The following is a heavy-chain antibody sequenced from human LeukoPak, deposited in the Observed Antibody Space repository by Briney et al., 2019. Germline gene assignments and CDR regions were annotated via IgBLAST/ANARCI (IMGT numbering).Heavy chain of an antibody. J-gene: IGHJ3*02. Sequence: AGGSLRLSCTASGFTFSSYSMSWVRQAPGKGLEWVSDISVSGGSTYYADSVKGRFTISRDNSKNTLFLQMDSLKAEDTAMYYCARRFVGWGAFDIWGQGTMVTVSS. D-gene: IGHD3/OR15-3a*01. CDR2: ISVSGGST. CDR3: ARRFVGWGAFDI. V-gene: IGHV3-23*01. CDR1: GFTFSSYS.